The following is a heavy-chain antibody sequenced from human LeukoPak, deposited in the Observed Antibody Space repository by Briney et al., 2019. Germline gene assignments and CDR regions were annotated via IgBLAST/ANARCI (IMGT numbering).Heavy chain of an antibody. Sequence: SETLSLTCAVSGYTISSGYYWGWIRQPPGKGVEWIGSIYHSGSTYYNPSLKSRVTISVDTSKNQFSLKLSSVTAADTAVYYCARVGGVGYCYYMDVWGEGTTVTVSS. J-gene: IGHJ6*03. CDR2: IYHSGST. D-gene: IGHD3-16*01. CDR3: ARVGGVGYCYYMDV. CDR1: GYTISSGYY. V-gene: IGHV4-38-2*01.